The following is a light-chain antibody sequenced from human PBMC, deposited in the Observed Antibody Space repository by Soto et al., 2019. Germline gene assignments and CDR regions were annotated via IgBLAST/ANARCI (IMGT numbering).Light chain of an antibody. CDR2: WAS. Sequence: DIVLTQSPDSLAVSLGERATINCKSSQSVLYTSNNKNYLAWYQQKPGQPPKLLIYWASTRESGVPDRFSGRGSGTDFPLTISSLQAEDVAVYYCQQYYTTLWTFGQGTKVEIK. J-gene: IGKJ1*01. V-gene: IGKV4-1*01. CDR1: QSVLYTSNNKNY. CDR3: QQYYTTLWT.